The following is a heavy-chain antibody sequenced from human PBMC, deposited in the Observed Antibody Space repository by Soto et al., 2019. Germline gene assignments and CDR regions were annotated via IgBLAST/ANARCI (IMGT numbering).Heavy chain of an antibody. CDR3: AKDGGVYSYEL. J-gene: IGHJ4*02. CDR2: ISGRATES. Sequence: EVPLLESGGGLVQPGGSLRLSCAASGFTFSNYAMHWVRQAPGKGLEWVSSISGRATESYYADSVKGRFTMSRDNARSTLSLQMNSLRGEDTAIYYCAKDGGVYSYELWGQGTLVTVSS. V-gene: IGHV3-23*01. CDR1: GFTFSNYA. D-gene: IGHD5-18*01.